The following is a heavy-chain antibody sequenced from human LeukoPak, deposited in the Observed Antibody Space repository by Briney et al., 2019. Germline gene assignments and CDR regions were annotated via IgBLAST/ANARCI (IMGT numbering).Heavy chain of an antibody. CDR3: ATPKAVSDAFGI. D-gene: IGHD2-15*01. CDR2: IKTDGSTT. V-gene: IGHV3-74*01. CDR1: GFTFSSSW. Sequence: PGGSLRLSCAVSGFTFSSSWMHWVRQAPGKGLVWVSHIKTDGSTTAYADSVKGRFTISRDNAKNSLYLQMNSLRAEDTAVYYCATPKAVSDAFGIWGQGTMVTVSS. J-gene: IGHJ3*02.